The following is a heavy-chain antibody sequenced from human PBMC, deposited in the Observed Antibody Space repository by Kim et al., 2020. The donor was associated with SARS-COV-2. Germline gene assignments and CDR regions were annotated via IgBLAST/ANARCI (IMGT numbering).Heavy chain of an antibody. D-gene: IGHD6-13*01. CDR1: GGSISGYY. CDR2: IYYSGSS. Sequence: SETLSLTCTVSGGSISGYYWSWIRQPPGKGLEWIGYIYYSGSSSYNPSLKNRVTISIDTSKNQFSLKLSSVTAADTAVYYCASSFSSSWLMDVWGQGTT. CDR3: ASSFSSSWLMDV. V-gene: IGHV4-59*13. J-gene: IGHJ6*02.